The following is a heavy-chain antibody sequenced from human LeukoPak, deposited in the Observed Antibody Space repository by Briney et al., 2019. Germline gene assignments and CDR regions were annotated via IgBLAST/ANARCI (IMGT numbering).Heavy chain of an antibody. D-gene: IGHD6-13*01. CDR2: ISNSSSYI. CDR3: ARAISSSWYGPDYYMDV. V-gene: IGHV3-21*01. Sequence: GGSLRLSCAASGFTFSSYSVNWVRQAPGKGLEWVSSISNSSSYIYYADSVKGRFTISRDNAKNSLYLQMNSLRAEDTAVYYCARAISSSWYGPDYYMDVWGKGTTVTISS. J-gene: IGHJ6*03. CDR1: GFTFSSYS.